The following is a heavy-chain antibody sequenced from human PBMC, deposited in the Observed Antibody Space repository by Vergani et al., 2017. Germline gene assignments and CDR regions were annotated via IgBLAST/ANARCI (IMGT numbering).Heavy chain of an antibody. D-gene: IGHD3-10*01. CDR1: GFTFSSCG. Sequence: QVQLVESGGGVVQPGRSLRLSCAASGFTFSSCGMHWVRQAPGKGLEWVAVISYDGSNKYYADSVKGRFTISRDNSKNTLYLQMNSLRAEDTAVYYCAKLFESDLDDRTYYYGSGRDFMDVWGK. J-gene: IGHJ6*03. V-gene: IGHV3-30*18. CDR2: ISYDGSNK. CDR3: AKLFESDLDDRTYYYGSGRDFMDV.